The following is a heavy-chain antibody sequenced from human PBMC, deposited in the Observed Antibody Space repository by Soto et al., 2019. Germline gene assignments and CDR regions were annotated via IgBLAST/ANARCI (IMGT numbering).Heavy chain of an antibody. CDR3: ARVQTGGWLQLVDRQNWFDP. Sequence: TSETLSLTCTVSGGSISSSSYYWGWIRQPPGKGLEWIGSIYYSGSTYYNPSLKSRVTISVDTSKNQFSLKLSSVTAADTAVYYCARVQTGGWLQLVDRQNWFDPWGQGTLVTVSS. J-gene: IGHJ5*02. CDR2: IYYSGST. V-gene: IGHV4-39*01. CDR1: GGSISSSSYY. D-gene: IGHD5-12*01.